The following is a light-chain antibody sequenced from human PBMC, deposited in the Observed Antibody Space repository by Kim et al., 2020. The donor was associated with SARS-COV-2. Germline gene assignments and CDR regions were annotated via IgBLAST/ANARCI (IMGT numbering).Light chain of an antibody. CDR3: SSYAGSNNL. CDR1: SSDVGGYNY. V-gene: IGLV2-8*01. CDR2: EVS. J-gene: IGLJ2*01. Sequence: PGQAVTISCTGASSDVGGYNYVSWYHHLPGKAPKLMIYEVSTRPSGVPDRFSGSKSGNTASLTVSGLQAEDEADYYCSSYAGSNNLFGGGTQLTVL.